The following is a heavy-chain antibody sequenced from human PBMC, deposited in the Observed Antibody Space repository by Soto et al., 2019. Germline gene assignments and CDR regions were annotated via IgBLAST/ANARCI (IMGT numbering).Heavy chain of an antibody. CDR2: IYYRGNT. CDR1: GGSMSPYY. J-gene: IGHJ6*02. D-gene: IGHD7-27*01. CDR3: ARHSKKTGDFDYYYGMDV. Sequence: TLSLTCSVFGGSMSPYYWSWIRQSPWKGLEWIANIYYRGNTNYNPSLESRVTISIDTSKNQFSLKLNSLTAADTAVYYCARHSKKTGDFDYYYGMDVWGQGT. V-gene: IGHV4-59*08.